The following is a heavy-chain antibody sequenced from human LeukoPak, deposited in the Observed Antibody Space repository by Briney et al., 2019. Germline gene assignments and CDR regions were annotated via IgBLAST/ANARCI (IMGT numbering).Heavy chain of an antibody. CDR2: FDPEDGET. V-gene: IGHV1-24*01. J-gene: IGHJ4*02. D-gene: IGHD5-12*01. CDR3: ATVERGFSAYASFYFDY. CDR1: GYTLTELS. Sequence: ASVKVSCKVSGYTLTELSMHWVRQAPGKGLEWMGGFDPEDGETIYAQKFQGRVTVTEDTSTDTAYMELSSLRSEDTAVYYCATVERGFSAYASFYFDYWGRGTLVTVSS.